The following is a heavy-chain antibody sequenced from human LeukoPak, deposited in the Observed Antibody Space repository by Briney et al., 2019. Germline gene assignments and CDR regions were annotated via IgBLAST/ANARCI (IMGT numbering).Heavy chain of an antibody. Sequence: ASVKVSCKASGYTFTSYGISWVRQAPGQGREWMGWISAYNGNTNYPQKLQARVTMTTDTSTSTAYMELRSLRSDDTAVYYCARDETQIMVTPCYWGQGTLVTVSS. CDR2: ISAYNGNT. J-gene: IGHJ4*02. D-gene: IGHD4-23*01. CDR3: ARDETQIMVTPCY. CDR1: GYTFTSYG. V-gene: IGHV1-18*01.